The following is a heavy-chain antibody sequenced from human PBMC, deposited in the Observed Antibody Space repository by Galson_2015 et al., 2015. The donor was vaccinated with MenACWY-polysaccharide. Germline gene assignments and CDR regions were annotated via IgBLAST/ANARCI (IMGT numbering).Heavy chain of an antibody. V-gene: IGHV4-61*01. Sequence: SETLSLTCTVSGGSVNSVTYYWAWLRQPPGEGLEWIGFIYYSGRTNYNPSLKSRVTISLDMSKNQLSLRLSSVTAADTAVYYCASEEIRGGSYGWFDPWGQGSLVTVSS. CDR1: GGSVNSVTYY. J-gene: IGHJ5*02. CDR3: ASEEIRGGSYGWFDP. D-gene: IGHD3-10*01. CDR2: IYYSGRT.